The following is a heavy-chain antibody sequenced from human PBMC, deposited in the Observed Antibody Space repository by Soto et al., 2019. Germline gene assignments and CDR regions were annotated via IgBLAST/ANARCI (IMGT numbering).Heavy chain of an antibody. V-gene: IGHV3-23*01. CDR2: ISGSGGST. Sequence: GGSLRLSCAASGFTFSSYGMSWVRQAPGKGLEWVSAISGSGGSTYYADSVKGRFTISRDNSKNTLYLQMGSLRSDDTAVYYCARDPLTIFGVVIPNFDYWGQGTLVTVSS. J-gene: IGHJ4*02. CDR3: ARDPLTIFGVVIPNFDY. CDR1: GFTFSSYG. D-gene: IGHD3-3*01.